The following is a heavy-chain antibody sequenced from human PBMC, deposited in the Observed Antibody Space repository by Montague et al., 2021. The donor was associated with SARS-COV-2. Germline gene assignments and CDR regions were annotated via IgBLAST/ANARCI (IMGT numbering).Heavy chain of an antibody. CDR3: ARQKMGSVTIFGVVMHDRWFAP. D-gene: IGHD3-3*01. CDR1: SGSISSSSYY. J-gene: IGHJ5*02. Sequence: SETVYLTCTVSSGSISSSSYYWGWISEPPGKGLEWIGNIYYSGSTYYNRCLKSRVTIYVDTSKNQFSLKLSSVTAADTAVYYCARQKMGSVTIFGVVMHDRWFAPWGQGTLVTVSS. V-gene: IGHV4-39*01. CDR2: IYYSGST.